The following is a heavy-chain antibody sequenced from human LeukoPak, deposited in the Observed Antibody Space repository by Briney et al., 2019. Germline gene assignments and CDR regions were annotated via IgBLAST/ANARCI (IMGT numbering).Heavy chain of an antibody. CDR1: GGSISSYY. J-gene: IGHJ4*02. D-gene: IGHD4-17*01. CDR3: ARDFGYGDYFFDD. Sequence: KSSETLPLTCTVSGGSISSYYWSWIRQPAGEGLEWIGRLHTSGSTHYNPSLKSRVTMSVDTSKNQFSLKLSSVTAADTAAYYCARDFGYGDYFFDDWGQGTLVTVSS. V-gene: IGHV4-4*07. CDR2: LHTSGST.